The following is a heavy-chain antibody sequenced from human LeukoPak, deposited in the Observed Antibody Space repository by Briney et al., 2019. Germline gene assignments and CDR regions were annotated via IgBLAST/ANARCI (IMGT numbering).Heavy chain of an antibody. CDR1: GYTFTGYY. J-gene: IGHJ4*02. Sequence: GASVKVSCKASGYTFTGYYMHWVRQAPGQGLEWMGWINPKSGGTNYAQKFQGRVNMTRDTSISTAYMELSSLRSDDTAVYYCARDLGVATIRDYFDHWGQGNLVTVSS. D-gene: IGHD5-12*01. V-gene: IGHV1-2*02. CDR2: INPKSGGT. CDR3: ARDLGVATIRDYFDH.